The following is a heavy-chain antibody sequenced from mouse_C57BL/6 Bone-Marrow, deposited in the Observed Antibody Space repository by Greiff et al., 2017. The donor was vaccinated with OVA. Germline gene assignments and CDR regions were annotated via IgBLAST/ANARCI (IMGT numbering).Heavy chain of an antibody. CDR3: ARRRAMDY. CDR1: GYAFSSSW. J-gene: IGHJ4*01. CDR2: IYPGDGDT. Sequence: QVQLQQSGPELVKPGASVKISCKASGYAFSSSWMNWVKQRPGKGLEWIGRIYPGDGDTNYNGKFKGKATLTADKSSSTAYMQLSSRTSEDSAVYFCARRRAMDYWGQGTSVTVSS. V-gene: IGHV1-82*01.